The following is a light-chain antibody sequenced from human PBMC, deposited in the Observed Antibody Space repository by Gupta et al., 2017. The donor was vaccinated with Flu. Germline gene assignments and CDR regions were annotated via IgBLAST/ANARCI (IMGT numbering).Light chain of an antibody. CDR1: NSDVGGYNY. CDR2: EVS. CDR3: SSSTSSSSFV. J-gene: IGLJ2*01. Sequence: SALTQPASVSGSPGQSITISCTGTNSDVGGYNYVSWYQQHPGKAPILMMYEVSNRPSGVSKRFSGSKSGNTASLTISGLQAEDEADYYCSSSTSSSSFVFGGGTKMTVL. V-gene: IGLV2-14*01.